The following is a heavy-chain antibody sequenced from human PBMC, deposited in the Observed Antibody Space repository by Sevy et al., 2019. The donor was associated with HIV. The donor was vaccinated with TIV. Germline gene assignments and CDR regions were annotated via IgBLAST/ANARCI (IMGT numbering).Heavy chain of an antibody. Sequence: SETLSLTCAVSDGSISPYYWNWIRQPPGKGLEWIGYMYYSGSIKYNPSFKSRVTISVDMSKNQVSLNLGSVTAADTAVYYCARGGGLTDYGMDVWGQGTTVTVSS. J-gene: IGHJ6*02. CDR2: MYYSGSI. V-gene: IGHV4-59*01. CDR3: ARGGGLTDYGMDV. CDR1: DGSISPYY. D-gene: IGHD3-16*01.